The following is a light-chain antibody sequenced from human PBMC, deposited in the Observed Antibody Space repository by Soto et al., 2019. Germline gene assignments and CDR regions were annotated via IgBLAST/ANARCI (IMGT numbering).Light chain of an antibody. CDR3: QSYDCSLSGYWV. CDR2: GNS. Sequence: QSVLTQPPSVSGAPGQRVTISCTGSSSNIGAGYDVHWYQQLPGTAPKLLIYGNSNRPSGVPDRFSGSKSGTSASLAITGLQAEDEADYYCQSYDCSLSGYWVFGGGTKLTVL. J-gene: IGLJ3*02. V-gene: IGLV1-40*01. CDR1: SSNIGAGYD.